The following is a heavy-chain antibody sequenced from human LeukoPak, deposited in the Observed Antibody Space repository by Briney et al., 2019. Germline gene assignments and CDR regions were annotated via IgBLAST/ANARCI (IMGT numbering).Heavy chain of an antibody. D-gene: IGHD3-9*01. CDR3: ARDWIIKADWSDGFDL. Sequence: GSVKVSCKASGYTFTGYYMHWVRQAPGQGLEWMGWINPNSGGTNYAQKSQGWVTMTRDTSISTAYMELSRLRSDDTAVYYCARDWIIKADWSDGFDLWGQGTMVIVSS. J-gene: IGHJ3*01. CDR1: GYTFTGYY. CDR2: INPNSGGT. V-gene: IGHV1-2*04.